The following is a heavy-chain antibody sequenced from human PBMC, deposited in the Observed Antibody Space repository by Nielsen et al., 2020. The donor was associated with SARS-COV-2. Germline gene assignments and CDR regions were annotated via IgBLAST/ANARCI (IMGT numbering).Heavy chain of an antibody. V-gene: IGHV3-21*01. D-gene: IGHD3-9*01. CDR1: GFTFSSYS. CDR2: ISISSSSF. Sequence: GGSLRLSCAASGFTFSSYSMNWVRQAPGKGLEWVSSISISSSSFYYTDSVRGRFTISRDNAKSSLYLQLTSLRAEDTAVYYCARDGAQLRYFDWLSPPPSYYFDYWGQGTLVTVSS. CDR3: ARDGAQLRYFDWLSPPPSYYFDY. J-gene: IGHJ4*02.